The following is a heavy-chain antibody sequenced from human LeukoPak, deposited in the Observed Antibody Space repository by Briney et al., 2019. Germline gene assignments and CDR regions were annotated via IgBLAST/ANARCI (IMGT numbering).Heavy chain of an antibody. CDR3: AREAAAGMFYYYYYMDV. Sequence: QPGGSLRLSCAASGFTFSTYWMHWVRHAPGKGLVWVSRIDSDESSTSYADSVKGRFTISRDNAKNTLYLQMNSLRAEDTAVYYCAREAAAGMFYYYYYMDVWGKGTTVTVSS. V-gene: IGHV3-74*01. CDR1: GFTFSTYW. J-gene: IGHJ6*03. D-gene: IGHD6-13*01. CDR2: IDSDESST.